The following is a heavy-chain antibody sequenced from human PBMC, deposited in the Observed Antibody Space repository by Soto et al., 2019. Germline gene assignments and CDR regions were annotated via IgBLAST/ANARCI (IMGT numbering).Heavy chain of an antibody. CDR2: ISSSGGTK. CDR3: ARASVSSCVH. CDR1: GFTFRDYY. Sequence: QVQLVESGGGLVKPGGSLRLSCAASGFTFRDYYMSWIRQAPGKGLEWVSYISSSGGTKYYADSVKGRFTISRDNTKNSLYLHMDSLRAGDTAVYYCARASVSSCVHWGQGTLVTVSS. D-gene: IGHD6-13*01. J-gene: IGHJ4*02. V-gene: IGHV3-11*01.